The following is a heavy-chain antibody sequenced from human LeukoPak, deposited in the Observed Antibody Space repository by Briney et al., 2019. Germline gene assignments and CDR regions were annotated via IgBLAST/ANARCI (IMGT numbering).Heavy chain of an antibody. J-gene: IGHJ5*02. D-gene: IGHD3-3*01. CDR3: ATLNYDFWSGYSKNWFDP. V-gene: IGHV1-69*13. CDR2: IIPIFGTA. CDR1: GGTFSSYA. Sequence: SVTVSCKASGGTFSSYAISWVRQAPGQGLEWMGGIIPIFGTANYAQKFQGRVTITADESTSTAYMELSSLRSEDTAVYYCATLNYDFWSGYSKNWFDPWGQGTLVTVSS.